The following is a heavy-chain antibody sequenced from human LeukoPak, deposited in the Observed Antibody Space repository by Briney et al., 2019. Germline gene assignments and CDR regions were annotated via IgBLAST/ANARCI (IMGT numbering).Heavy chain of an antibody. V-gene: IGHV4-4*07. CDR3: ARVVAVAGIYAFDI. CDR2: IYTSGST. J-gene: IGHJ3*02. D-gene: IGHD6-19*01. Sequence: SETLSLTCTVSGGSISSYYWSWIRQPAGKGLEWIGRIYTSGSTNYNPSLKSRVTMLVDTSKNQFSLKLSSVTAADTAVYYCARVVAVAGIYAFDIWGQGTTVTVSS. CDR1: GGSISSYY.